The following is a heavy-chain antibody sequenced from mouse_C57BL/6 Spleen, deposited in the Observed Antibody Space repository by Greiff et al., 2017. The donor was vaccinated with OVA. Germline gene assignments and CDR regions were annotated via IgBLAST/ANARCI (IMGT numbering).Heavy chain of an antibody. CDR3: ARRAMAYFDY. J-gene: IGHJ2*01. V-gene: IGHV1-61*01. Sequence: QVQLQQPGAELVRPGSSVKLSCKASGYTFTSYWMDWVKQRPGQGLEWIGNIYPSDSETHYNQKFKDKATLTVDKSSSTAYMQLSSLTSEDSAVXYCARRAMAYFDYWGQGTTLTVSS. D-gene: IGHD3-1*01. CDR2: IYPSDSET. CDR1: GYTFTSYW.